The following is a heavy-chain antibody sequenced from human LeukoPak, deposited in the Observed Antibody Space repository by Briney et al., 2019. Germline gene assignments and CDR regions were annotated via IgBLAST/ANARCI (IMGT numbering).Heavy chain of an antibody. CDR2: IGSTGSYI. D-gene: IGHD5-12*01. V-gene: IGHV3-21*01. Sequence: GGSLRLSCAASGFTFSSYGMHWVRQAPGKGLEWVSSIGSTGSYIYYADSVKGRFTISRDNAKNSLYLQMNSLRAEDTAVYYCARVSWSGYDQTPVDYWGQGTLVTVSS. J-gene: IGHJ4*02. CDR3: ARVSWSGYDQTPVDY. CDR1: GFTFSSYG.